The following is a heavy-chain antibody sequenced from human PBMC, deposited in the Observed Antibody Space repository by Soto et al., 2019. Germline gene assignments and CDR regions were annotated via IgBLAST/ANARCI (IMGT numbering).Heavy chain of an antibody. D-gene: IGHD4-17*01. V-gene: IGHV1-69*12. Sequence: QVQLVQSGAEVKKPGSSVRVSCKASGGTLSSYGISWVRQAPGQGLKWMGGIIPVFGTANFAQKFQGRVTITADESKSTVYMDVASLRSEDTAVYYCSRGPATKIVVTTYYAMDVWGQGTTVTVSS. CDR1: GGTLSSYG. CDR2: IIPVFGTA. J-gene: IGHJ6*02. CDR3: SRGPATKIVVTTYYAMDV.